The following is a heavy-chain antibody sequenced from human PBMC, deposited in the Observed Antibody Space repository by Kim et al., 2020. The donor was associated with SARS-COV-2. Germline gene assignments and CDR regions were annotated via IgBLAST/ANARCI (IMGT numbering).Heavy chain of an antibody. CDR3: ARSGFSIRGYFDY. J-gene: IGHJ4*02. CDR2: MNPNSGNT. CDR1: GYSFTSYD. D-gene: IGHD3-3*01. V-gene: IGHV1-8*01. Sequence: ASVKVSCKASGYSFTSYDMNWVRQATGQGLEWMGWMNPNSGNTGYAQKFQGRVTMTRNTSISTAYMELSSLRSEDTAVYYCARSGFSIRGYFDYWGQGTLLTVSS.